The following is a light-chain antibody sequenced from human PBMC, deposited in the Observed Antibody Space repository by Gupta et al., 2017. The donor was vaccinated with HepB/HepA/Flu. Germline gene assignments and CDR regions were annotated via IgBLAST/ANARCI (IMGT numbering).Light chain of an antibody. CDR1: QSISSW. CDR2: KAS. CDR3: QQYNSNSET. J-gene: IGKJ1*01. Sequence: DIQMTQSPSTLSASVGDRVTITCRASQSISSWLAWYQQKPGQAHKLLIQKASSLESGVPSRFSGSGSGTEFTLTISSLQPDDFATYYCQQYNSNSETFGQGTKVEIK. V-gene: IGKV1-5*03.